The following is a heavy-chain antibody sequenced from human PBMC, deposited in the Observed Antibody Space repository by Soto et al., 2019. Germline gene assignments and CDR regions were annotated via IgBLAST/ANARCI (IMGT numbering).Heavy chain of an antibody. CDR3: ARDSGGDYHNYYMDV. J-gene: IGHJ6*03. V-gene: IGHV3-33*01. CDR1: GFTFSSYA. Sequence: QVQLVESGGGVVQPGRSLRLSCAASGFTFSSYAMHWVRQAPGMWLEWVTIIWYDGSNKNYADSVKGRFTISRDNSKNTVYLQMNSLRVEDTAVYYCARDSGGDYHNYYMDVWGKGTTVTVSS. D-gene: IGHD4-17*01. CDR2: IWYDGSNK.